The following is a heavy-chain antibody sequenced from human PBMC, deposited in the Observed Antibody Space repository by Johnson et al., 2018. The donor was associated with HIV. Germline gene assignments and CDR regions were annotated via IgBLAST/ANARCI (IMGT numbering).Heavy chain of an antibody. D-gene: IGHD1-20*01. J-gene: IGHJ3*02. CDR1: GFTFSSYA. CDR3: ARNLMRYIGNADACDS. Sequence: VQLVESGGGVVQPGRSLRLSCAASGFTFSSYAMHWVRQAPGKGLEWVAVISYDGSKKYYADSVKGRFTISRDNFKNTLYLQMNSLRAEDTAVYYCARNLMRYIGNADACDSWGQGTMVTVSS. V-gene: IGHV3-30*04. CDR2: ISYDGSKK.